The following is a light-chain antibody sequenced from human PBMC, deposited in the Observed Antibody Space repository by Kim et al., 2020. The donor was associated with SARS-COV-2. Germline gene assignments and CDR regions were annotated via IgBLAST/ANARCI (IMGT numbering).Light chain of an antibody. CDR2: GVS. CDR3: SSYAGSNNLV. CDR1: SSDVGGYNY. V-gene: IGLV2-8*01. Sequence: GQSVTITCTGTSSDVGGYNYVSWYQQHPGNAPKLMIYGVSKRPSGVPDRFSGSKSGNTASLTVSGLQAEDEADYYCSSYAGSNNLVFGGGTQLTVL. J-gene: IGLJ2*01.